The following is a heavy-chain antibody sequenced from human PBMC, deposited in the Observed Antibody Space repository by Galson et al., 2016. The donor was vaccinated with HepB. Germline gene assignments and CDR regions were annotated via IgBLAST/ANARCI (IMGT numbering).Heavy chain of an antibody. CDR3: ARDPSMVRGDIMLDY. D-gene: IGHD3-10*01. CDR1: GYIFTNYG. CDR2: ISAYNGNT. V-gene: IGHV1-18*01. Sequence: SVKVSCKASGYIFTNYGISWVRQAPGQGLEWMGWISAYNGNTNYAQKLQGRVTMTTDTSTSTTYMELRSLRSDDTAIYYCARDPSMVRGDIMLDYWGQGTLVTVSS. J-gene: IGHJ4*02.